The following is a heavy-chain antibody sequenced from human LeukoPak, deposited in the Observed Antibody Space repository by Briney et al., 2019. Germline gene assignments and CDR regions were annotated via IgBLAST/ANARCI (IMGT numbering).Heavy chain of an antibody. D-gene: IGHD3-10*01. CDR3: ARDNIWGVRGVIITYGMDV. CDR2: ISAYNGNT. Sequence: GASVKVSCKASGYTFTGYGISWVRQAPGQGLEWMGWISAYNGNTNYAQKLQGRVTMTTDTSTSTAYMELRSLRSDDTAVYYCARDNIWGVRGVIITYGMDVWGQGTTVTVSS. V-gene: IGHV1-18*01. CDR1: GYTFTGYG. J-gene: IGHJ6*02.